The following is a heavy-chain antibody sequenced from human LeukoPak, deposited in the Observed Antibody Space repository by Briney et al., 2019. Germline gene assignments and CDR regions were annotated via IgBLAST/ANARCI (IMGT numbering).Heavy chain of an antibody. D-gene: IGHD6-13*01. CDR3: ASSSHSSSFDY. CDR1: GGSISSSSYY. J-gene: IGHJ4*02. V-gene: IGHV4-39*01. Sequence: SETLSLTCTVSGGSISSSSYYWGWIRQPPGKGPEWIGSIYYSASTYYNPSLKSRVTISVDTSKNQFSLKLSSVTAADTAVYYCASSSHSSSFDYWGQGTLVTVSS. CDR2: IYYSAST.